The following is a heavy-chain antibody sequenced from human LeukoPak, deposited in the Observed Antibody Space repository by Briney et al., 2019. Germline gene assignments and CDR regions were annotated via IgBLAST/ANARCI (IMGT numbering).Heavy chain of an antibody. J-gene: IGHJ6*03. D-gene: IGHD5-18*01. Sequence: SVKVSCKASGYTFTTYGISWVRQAPGHGLEWMGWISTFNGHTNYAQSRQDRVTMTTDTSTSTVYMELSSLISDDTAVYYCARVDTVNYYYYMDVWGKGTPVTVSS. V-gene: IGHV1-18*01. CDR3: ARVDTVNYYYYMDV. CDR2: ISTFNGHT. CDR1: GYTFTTYG.